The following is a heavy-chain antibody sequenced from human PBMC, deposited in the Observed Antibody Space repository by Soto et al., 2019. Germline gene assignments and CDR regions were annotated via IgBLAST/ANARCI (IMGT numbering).Heavy chain of an antibody. Sequence: GESLKISCKGSGFTFTSYWIAWVRQMPGKGLEWMGIIYPGDSDTSYSPSFQGQVTISADKSINTAYLHWSSLKASDTAIYYCAKHEGYCSTTTCSNFDYWGQGTLVTVAS. CDR1: GFTFTSYW. J-gene: IGHJ4*02. CDR3: AKHEGYCSTTTCSNFDY. V-gene: IGHV5-51*01. CDR2: IYPGDSDT. D-gene: IGHD2-2*01.